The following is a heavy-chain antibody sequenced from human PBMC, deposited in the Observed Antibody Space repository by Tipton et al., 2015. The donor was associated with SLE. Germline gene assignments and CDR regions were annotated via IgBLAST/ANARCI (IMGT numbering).Heavy chain of an antibody. D-gene: IGHD1-26*01. CDR1: GGSFSGYY. V-gene: IGHV3-33*06. Sequence: LSLTCAVYGGSFSGYYWGWVRQAPGKGLEWVAVIWYDGSNKYYADSVKGRFTISRDNSKNTLYLQMNSLRAEDTAVYYCAKDRTDGSYCDYWGQGTPVTVSS. CDR3: AKDRTDGSYCDY. CDR2: IWYDGSNK. J-gene: IGHJ4*02.